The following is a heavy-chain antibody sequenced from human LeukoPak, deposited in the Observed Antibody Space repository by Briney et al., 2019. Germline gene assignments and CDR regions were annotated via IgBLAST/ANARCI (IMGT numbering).Heavy chain of an antibody. CDR3: ARSHSIDY. V-gene: IGHV3-30*14. J-gene: IGHJ4*02. CDR1: GFTFSNYA. CDR2: VSYDGNNL. Sequence: GGSLRLSCAASGFTFSNYAMHWVRQAPGKGLEWVAVVSYDGNNLYYADSVKGRFTISRDNSKNTLYLQMNSLRLEDTAVYYCARSHSIDYWGQGTLVTVSS.